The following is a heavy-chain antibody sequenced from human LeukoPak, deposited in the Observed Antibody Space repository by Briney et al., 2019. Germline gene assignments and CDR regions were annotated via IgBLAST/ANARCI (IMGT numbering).Heavy chain of an antibody. D-gene: IGHD3-22*01. V-gene: IGHV4-34*01. CDR2: INHSGST. Sequence: SETLSLTCAVYGGSFSGYYWSWIRQPPGKGLEWIGEINHSGSTNYNPSLKSRVTISVDTSKNQFSLKLSSVTAADTAVYYCARSMYYYDGSGYWINRYYYGMDVWGQGTTVTVSS. CDR1: GGSFSGYY. J-gene: IGHJ6*02. CDR3: ARSMYYYDGSGYWINRYYYGMDV.